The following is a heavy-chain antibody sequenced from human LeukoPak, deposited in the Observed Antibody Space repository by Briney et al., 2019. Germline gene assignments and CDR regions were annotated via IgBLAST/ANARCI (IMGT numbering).Heavy chain of an antibody. D-gene: IGHD3-10*01. CDR1: GGSISSYY. J-gene: IGHJ3*02. Sequence: PSETLSLTCTVSGGSISSYYWSWLRQPPGKGLEWIGYIYHSGSTYYNPSLKSRVTISVDRSKNQFSLKLSSVTAADTAVYYCARVRGLGAFDIWGQGTMVTVSS. V-gene: IGHV4-59*12. CDR2: IYHSGST. CDR3: ARVRGLGAFDI.